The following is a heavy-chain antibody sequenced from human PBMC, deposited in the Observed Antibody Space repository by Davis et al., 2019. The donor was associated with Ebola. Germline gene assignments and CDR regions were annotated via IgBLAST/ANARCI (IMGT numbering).Heavy chain of an antibody. D-gene: IGHD3-16*01. CDR2: INHSGST. CDR1: GGSFSGYY. J-gene: IGHJ6*02. CDR3: ASWGVHAWGGGMDV. Sequence: SETLSLTCAVYGGSFSGYYWSWIRRPPGKGLEWIGEINHSGSTNYNPSLKSRVTISVDTSKNQFSLKLSSVTAADTAVYYCASWGVHAWGGGMDVWGQGTTVTVSS. V-gene: IGHV4-34*01.